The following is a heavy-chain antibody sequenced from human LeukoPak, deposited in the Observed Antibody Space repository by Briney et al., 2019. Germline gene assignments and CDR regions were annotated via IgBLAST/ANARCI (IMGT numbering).Heavy chain of an antibody. D-gene: IGHD3-10*01. Sequence: ASVKVSCKASGYTFTGYYMHWVRQAPGQGLEWMGWINPNSGGTNYAQKFQGRVTVTRDTSISTAYMELSRLRSDDTAVYYCARAVTMVRGDSNWFDPWGQGTLVTVSS. CDR3: ARAVTMVRGDSNWFDP. J-gene: IGHJ5*02. CDR2: INPNSGGT. CDR1: GYTFTGYY. V-gene: IGHV1-2*02.